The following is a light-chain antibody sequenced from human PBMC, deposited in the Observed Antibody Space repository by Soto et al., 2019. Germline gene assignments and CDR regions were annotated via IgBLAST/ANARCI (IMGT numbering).Light chain of an antibody. CDR3: KQYNRYWT. CDR2: KAS. V-gene: IGKV1-5*03. Sequence: DIQMTQSPSTLSASVGDRVTITCRASQSISSWLAWYQQKPGKAPKLLIYKASSLESGVPSRFSGSGSGTEFNLTISSLQPDDFATYYCKQYNRYWTFGQGTKVEIK. J-gene: IGKJ1*01. CDR1: QSISSW.